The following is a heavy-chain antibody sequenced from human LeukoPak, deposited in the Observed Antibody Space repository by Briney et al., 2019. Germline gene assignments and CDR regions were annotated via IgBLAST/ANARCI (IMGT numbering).Heavy chain of an antibody. V-gene: IGHV3-30*03. CDR1: GFTFSSYG. CDR3: ARGPGAFDI. Sequence: GGSLRLSCAASGFTFSSYGMHCVRQAPGKGLEWVAVISYDAGSNQYYSDSVKGRFTISKDNSKNTMYLQMNSLRAEDTAVYYCARGPGAFDIWGQGTMVTVSS. CDR2: ISYDAGSNQ. J-gene: IGHJ3*02. D-gene: IGHD2-2*01.